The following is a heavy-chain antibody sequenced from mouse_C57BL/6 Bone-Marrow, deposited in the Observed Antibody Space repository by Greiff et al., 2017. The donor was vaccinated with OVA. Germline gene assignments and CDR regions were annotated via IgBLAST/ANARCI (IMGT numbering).Heavy chain of an antibody. CDR2: INPNNGGT. CDR3: ARSGYDEGNWYFEV. Sequence: EVQLQQSGPELVKPGASVKMSCKASGYTFTDYNMHWVKQSHGKSLEWIGYINPNNGGTSYNQKFKGKATLTVNKSSSTAYMELRSLTSEDSAVYYCARSGYDEGNWYFEVWGTGTTVTVSS. D-gene: IGHD2-14*01. CDR1: GYTFTDYN. J-gene: IGHJ1*03. V-gene: IGHV1-22*01.